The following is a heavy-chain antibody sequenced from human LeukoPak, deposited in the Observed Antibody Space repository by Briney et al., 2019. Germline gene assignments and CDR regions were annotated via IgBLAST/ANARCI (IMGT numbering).Heavy chain of an antibody. CDR2: ISANGGST. V-gene: IGHV3-64*04. CDR1: GFIISNYA. Sequence: PGGSLRLSCSASGFIISNYAMHWVRQAPGKGLEYVSAISANGGSTYYADSVKGRFTISRDNSKNTLYLQVNSLRAEDTAVYYCAKALDYWYFDYWGQGTLVTVSS. CDR3: AKALDYWYFDY. D-gene: IGHD2/OR15-2a*01. J-gene: IGHJ4*02.